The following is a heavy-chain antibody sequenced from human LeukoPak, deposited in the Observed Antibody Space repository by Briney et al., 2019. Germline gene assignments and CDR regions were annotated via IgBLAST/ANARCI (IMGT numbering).Heavy chain of an antibody. V-gene: IGHV4-61*01. Sequence: PSETLSLTCVVSGGSITSGSISSTNYYWAWVRQPPGKGLEWIGYIYYSGSTNYNPSLKSRVTISVDTSKNQFSLKLSSVTAADTAVYYCAIESAYAFDIWGQGTMVTVSS. CDR2: IYYSGST. J-gene: IGHJ3*02. CDR3: AIESAYAFDI. CDR1: GGSITSGSISSTNYY.